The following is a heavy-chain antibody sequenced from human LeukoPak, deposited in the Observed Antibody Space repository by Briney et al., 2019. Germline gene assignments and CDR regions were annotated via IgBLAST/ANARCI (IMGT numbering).Heavy chain of an antibody. CDR1: GYTFPSYF. CDR2: ISAYNGNT. Sequence: ASVKVSCKASGYTFPSYFMHWVRQAPGQGLEWMGWISAYNGNTNYAQKLQGRVTMTTDTSTSTAYMELRSLRSDDTAVYYCARDRAISYDYWGQGTLVTVSS. J-gene: IGHJ4*02. D-gene: IGHD3-10*01. V-gene: IGHV1-18*04. CDR3: ARDRAISYDY.